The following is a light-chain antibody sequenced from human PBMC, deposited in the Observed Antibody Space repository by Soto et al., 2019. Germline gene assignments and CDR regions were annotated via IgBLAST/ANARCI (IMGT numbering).Light chain of an antibody. CDR1: QPVTNY. J-gene: IGKJ5*01. CDR3: QQRSHWPSIT. V-gene: IGKV3-11*01. Sequence: EIVLTQSPATLSLSPGERATLSCRASQPVTNYLTWYQHKPGQAPRLLIFDASNRATGIPARFSGSGSGTDFTLTISSLEPEDFAVYYCQQRSHWPSITFGQGTRLEIK. CDR2: DAS.